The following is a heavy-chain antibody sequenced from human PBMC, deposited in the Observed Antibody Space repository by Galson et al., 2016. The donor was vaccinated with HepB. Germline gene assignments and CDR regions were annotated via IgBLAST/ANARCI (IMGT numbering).Heavy chain of an antibody. Sequence: CKASGYTFTSYGISWVRQAPGQGLEWMGWISAYNGNTNYAQKLQGRVTMTTDTSTSTAYMELRSLGSDDTAVYYCARERGNYHYFDYWGQGTLVTVSS. CDR1: GYTFTSYG. CDR2: ISAYNGNT. J-gene: IGHJ4*02. CDR3: ARERGNYHYFDY. D-gene: IGHD1-7*01. V-gene: IGHV1-18*01.